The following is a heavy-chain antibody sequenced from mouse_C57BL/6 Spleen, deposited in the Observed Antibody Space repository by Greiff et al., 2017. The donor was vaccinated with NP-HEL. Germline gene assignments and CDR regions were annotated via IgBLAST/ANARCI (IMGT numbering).Heavy chain of an antibody. V-gene: IGHV5-6*02. J-gene: IGHJ3*01. D-gene: IGHD2-4*01. CDR1: GFTFSSYG. Sequence: EVMLVESGGDLVKPGGSLKLSCAASGFTFSSYGMSWVRQTPDKRLEWVATISSGGSYTYYPDSVKGRFTISRDNAKNTLYLQMSSLKSEDTAMYYCARHRNYDYDGGFAYWGQGTLVTVSA. CDR2: ISSGGSYT. CDR3: ARHRNYDYDGGFAY.